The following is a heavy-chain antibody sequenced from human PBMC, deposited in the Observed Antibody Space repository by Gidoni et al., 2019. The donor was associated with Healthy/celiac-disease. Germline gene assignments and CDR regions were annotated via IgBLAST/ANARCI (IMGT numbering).Heavy chain of an antibody. Sequence: QVQLVESGGGVVQPGGSLRLSCAASGFTFSSYGMHWVRQAPGKGLEWVAFIRYDGSNKYYADSVKGRFTISRDNSKNTLYLQMNSLRAEDTAVYYCAKDQVLWFRELSLWGQGTLVTVSS. V-gene: IGHV3-30*02. CDR1: GFTFSSYG. CDR3: AKDQVLWFRELSL. CDR2: IRYDGSNK. J-gene: IGHJ4*02. D-gene: IGHD3-10*01.